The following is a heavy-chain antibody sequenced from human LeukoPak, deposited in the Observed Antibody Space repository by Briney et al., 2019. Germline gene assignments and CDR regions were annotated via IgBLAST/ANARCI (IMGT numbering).Heavy chain of an antibody. D-gene: IGHD2-21*01. CDR1: GFTFSSYE. CDR2: IDTSGTNI. J-gene: IGHJ4*02. Sequence: PGGSLRLSCAASGFTFSSYEMNWVRQAPGKGLEWVSYIDTSGTNIYYAGSVKGRFTVSRDNAKNSLYLQMNSLRAEDTGIYYCARETINCGGDCYDYWGQGALVTVSS. CDR3: ARETINCGGDCYDY. V-gene: IGHV3-48*03.